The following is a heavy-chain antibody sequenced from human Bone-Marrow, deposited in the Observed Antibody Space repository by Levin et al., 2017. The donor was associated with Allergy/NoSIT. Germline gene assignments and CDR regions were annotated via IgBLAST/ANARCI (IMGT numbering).Heavy chain of an antibody. J-gene: IGHJ2*01. CDR2: FDPKEGET. Sequence: ASVKVSCKVSGHTLTESSIHWVRQAPGKGLEWMGGFDPKEGETIYAQKFQGRVTMTADTSTDTAYTELSILTSEDTAVFHCAIRPREWGLDLYFDLWGRGTLVTVSS. V-gene: IGHV1-24*01. D-gene: IGHD1-26*01. CDR1: GHTLTESS. CDR3: AIRPREWGLDLYFDL.